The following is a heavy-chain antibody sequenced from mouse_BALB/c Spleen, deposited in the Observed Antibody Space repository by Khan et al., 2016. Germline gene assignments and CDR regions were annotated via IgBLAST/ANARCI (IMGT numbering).Heavy chain of an antibody. V-gene: IGHV9-3*02. CDR1: GYTFTNYG. D-gene: IGHD1-1*01. J-gene: IGHJ3*01. Sequence: QIQLVQSGPELKKPGETVKISCKASGYTFTNYGMNWVKQAPGKGLKWMGWINTNTGEPTYAEEFKGRFAFSLETSASTAYLQINNLKNEDTATCFCAEDYYGSNWFAYWGQGTLVTVSA. CDR3: AEDYYGSNWFAY. CDR2: INTNTGEP.